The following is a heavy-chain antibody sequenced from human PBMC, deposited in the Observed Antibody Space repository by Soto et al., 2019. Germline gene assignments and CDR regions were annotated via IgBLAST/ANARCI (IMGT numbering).Heavy chain of an antibody. V-gene: IGHV3-21*01. Sequence: GGSLRLSCAASGFTFSSYSMNWVRQAPGKGLEWVSSISSSSSYIYYADSVKGRFTISRDNAKNSLYLQMNSLRAEDTAVYYCARDQYYYDSSGYSQPFDYWGQGTLVTVSS. CDR1: GFTFSSYS. J-gene: IGHJ4*02. CDR3: ARDQYYYDSSGYSQPFDY. CDR2: ISSSSSYI. D-gene: IGHD3-22*01.